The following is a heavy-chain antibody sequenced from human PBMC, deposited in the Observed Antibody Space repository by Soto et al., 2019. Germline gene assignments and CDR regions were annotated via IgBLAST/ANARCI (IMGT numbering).Heavy chain of an antibody. CDR3: ARATYYDFWSGYPTPNYKMDA. V-gene: IGHV4-59*01. Sequence: SETLSLTCTASGGSISSYYWSWIRQPPGKGLEWIGYIYYSGSTNYNPSLKSRVTISVDTSKNQFSLKLSSVTAADTAVYYCARATYYDFWSGYPTPNYKMDAWGKGTTVTVS. CDR1: GGSISSYY. CDR2: IYYSGST. D-gene: IGHD3-3*01. J-gene: IGHJ6*03.